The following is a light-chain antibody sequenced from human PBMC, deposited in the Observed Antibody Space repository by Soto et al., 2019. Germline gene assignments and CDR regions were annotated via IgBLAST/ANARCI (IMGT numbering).Light chain of an antibody. CDR2: EVS. CDR1: SSDVGSYNR. V-gene: IGLV2-18*02. CDR3: SSYTTSSTLV. Sequence: QSALTQPPSVSGPPGQSVTISCTRTSSDVGSYNRVSWYQQPPGTAPKLMIYEVSNRPSGVPDRFSGSKSGNTASLTISGLQAEDEADYYCSSYTTSSTLVFGGGTKLTVL. J-gene: IGLJ2*01.